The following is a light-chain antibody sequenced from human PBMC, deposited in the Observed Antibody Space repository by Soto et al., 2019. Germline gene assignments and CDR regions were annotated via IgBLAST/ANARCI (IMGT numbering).Light chain of an antibody. V-gene: IGKV3-11*01. J-gene: IGKJ4*01. CDR2: DAS. CDR3: QQRSNWLT. Sequence: EIVLTQSPATLSLSPGERATLSCRASPSVSSYLAWYQQKPGQAPRLLIYDASNRANGIPARFSGSGSGTDFTLTISSLEPEDFAVYYCQQRSNWLTFGGGTKVEIK. CDR1: PSVSSY.